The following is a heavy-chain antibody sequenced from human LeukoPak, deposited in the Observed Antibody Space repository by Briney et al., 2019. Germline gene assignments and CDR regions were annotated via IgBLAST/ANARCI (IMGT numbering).Heavy chain of an antibody. Sequence: ASVKVSCKASGYTFTSYGISWVRQAPGQGLEWMGWISAYNGNTNYAQKLQGRVTMTTDTSTSTAYMELRSLRSDDTAVYYCARDPDYDFWSGGAFDIWGQGTMVTVSS. CDR3: ARDPDYDFWSGGAFDI. CDR2: ISAYNGNT. J-gene: IGHJ3*02. CDR1: GYTFTSYG. V-gene: IGHV1-18*01. D-gene: IGHD3-3*01.